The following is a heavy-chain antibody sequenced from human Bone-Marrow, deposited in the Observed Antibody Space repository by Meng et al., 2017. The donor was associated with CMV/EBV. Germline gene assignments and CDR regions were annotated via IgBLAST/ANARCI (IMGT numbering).Heavy chain of an antibody. CDR1: GYRFTSHG. V-gene: IGHV1-18*01. CDR2: ISAYNGNT. D-gene: IGHD2-2*01. CDR3: ARGDIVVIPAAYDY. J-gene: IGHJ4*02. Sequence: SGYRFTSHGISWVRQAPGQGLEWMGWISAYNGNTNSAQKVQGRVTMTTDTSTSTAYMELRSLRSDDTAVYYCARGDIVVIPAAYDYWGQGTLVTVSS.